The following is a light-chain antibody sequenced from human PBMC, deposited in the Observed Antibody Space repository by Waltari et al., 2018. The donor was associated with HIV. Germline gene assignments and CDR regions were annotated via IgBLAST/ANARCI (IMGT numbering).Light chain of an antibody. Sequence: QSALTQPASVSGSPGQSITISCTGTSSDVGGYNYVSWYRQHPGKAPKLMIYDVSNRPSGVSNRFSGSKSGNTASLTISGLQAEDEADYYCSSYTSSNTLPYVFGTGTKVTVL. V-gene: IGLV2-14*03. CDR1: SSDVGGYNY. CDR2: DVS. J-gene: IGLJ1*01. CDR3: SSYTSSNTLPYV.